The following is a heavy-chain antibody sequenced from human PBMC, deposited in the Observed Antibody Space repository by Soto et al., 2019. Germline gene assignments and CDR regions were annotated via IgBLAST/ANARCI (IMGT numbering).Heavy chain of an antibody. Sequence: QVQLVESGGGVVQPGRSLRLSCAASGFTFSSYGMHWVRQDPGKGLEWVAVIWYDGSNKYYADSVKGRFTISRDNSKNTLYLQMNSLRAEDTAVYYCARDGTLVRGVEGLDYWGQGTLVTVSS. J-gene: IGHJ4*02. CDR1: GFTFSSYG. CDR3: ARDGTLVRGVEGLDY. V-gene: IGHV3-33*01. CDR2: IWYDGSNK. D-gene: IGHD3-10*01.